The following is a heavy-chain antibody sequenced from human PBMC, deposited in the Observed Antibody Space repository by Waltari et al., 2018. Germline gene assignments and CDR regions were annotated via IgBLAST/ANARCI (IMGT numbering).Heavy chain of an antibody. Sequence: EVQLVESGGGLVQPGRSLRLSCAASGFTFDDYAMHWVRQAPGKGLEWVSGISWNSGSIGYADSVKGRFTISRDNAKNSLYLQMNSLRAEDTALYYCAKSPLLVVIAHLFDYWGQGTLVTVSS. J-gene: IGHJ4*02. V-gene: IGHV3-9*01. CDR1: GFTFDDYA. CDR3: AKSPLLVVIAHLFDY. D-gene: IGHD2-21*01. CDR2: ISWNSGSI.